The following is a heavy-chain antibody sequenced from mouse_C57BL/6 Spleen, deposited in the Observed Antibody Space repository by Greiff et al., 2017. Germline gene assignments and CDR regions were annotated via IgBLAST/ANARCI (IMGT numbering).Heavy chain of an antibody. D-gene: IGHD4-1*01. CDR1: GFSFNTYA. CDR2: IRSKSNNYAT. V-gene: IGHV10-1*01. Sequence: EVLLVESGGGLVQPKGSLKLSCAASGFSFNTYAMNWVRQAPGKGLEWVARIRSKSNNYATYYADSVKDRFTISRDDSESMLYLQMNNLKTEDTAMYYCMSEDWEGPYYAMDYWGQGTSVTVSS. CDR3: MSEDWEGPYYAMDY. J-gene: IGHJ4*01.